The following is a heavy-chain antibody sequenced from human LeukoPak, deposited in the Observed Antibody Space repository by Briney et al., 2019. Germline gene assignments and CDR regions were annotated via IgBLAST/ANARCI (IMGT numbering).Heavy chain of an antibody. CDR1: GFTFSAYY. J-gene: IGHJ5*02. V-gene: IGHV3-7*01. Sequence: GGSLRLSCAASGFTFSAYYMSWVRQAPGKGLEWVANIKQDGSEKYYVDSVKGRFTISRDNAKNSLYLQMNSLRAEDTAVYYCARDLTIFGVVISPYAWFDPWGQGTLVTVSS. CDR2: IKQDGSEK. D-gene: IGHD3-3*01. CDR3: ARDLTIFGVVISPYAWFDP.